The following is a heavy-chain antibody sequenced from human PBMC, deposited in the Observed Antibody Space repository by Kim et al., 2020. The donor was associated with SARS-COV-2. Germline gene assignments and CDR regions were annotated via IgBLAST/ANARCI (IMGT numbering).Heavy chain of an antibody. Sequence: SETLSLTCTVSGGSISSGGYYWSWIRQHPGKGLEWIGYIYYSGSTYYNPSLKSRVTISVDTSKNQFSLKLSSVTAADTAVYYCATYYYGSGSYYPPDAFDIWGQGTMVTVSS. CDR2: IYYSGST. V-gene: IGHV4-31*03. D-gene: IGHD3-10*01. J-gene: IGHJ3*02. CDR3: ATYYYGSGSYYPPDAFDI. CDR1: GGSISSGGYY.